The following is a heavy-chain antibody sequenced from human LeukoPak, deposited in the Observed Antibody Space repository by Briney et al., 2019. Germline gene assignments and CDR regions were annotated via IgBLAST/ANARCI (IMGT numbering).Heavy chain of an antibody. CDR3: ARALYDILTGSHY. D-gene: IGHD3-9*01. J-gene: IGHJ4*02. CDR1: GFTFSSFS. CDR2: ISISSSTI. V-gene: IGHV3-48*01. Sequence: GGSLRLSCAASGFTFSSFSMNWVRQAPGKGLEWVSYISISSSTIYYADSVKGRFTISRDNAKSSVYLQMDSLRAEDTAVYYCARALYDILTGSHYWGQGTLVTVSS.